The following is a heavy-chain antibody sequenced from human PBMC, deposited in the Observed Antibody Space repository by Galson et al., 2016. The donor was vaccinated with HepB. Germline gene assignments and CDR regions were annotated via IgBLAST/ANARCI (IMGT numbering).Heavy chain of an antibody. D-gene: IGHD3-22*01. V-gene: IGHV3-9*01. CDR2: ISWNSGRI. CDR3: AKDVSPQYDSTGYFTRRYIQH. CDR1: GLRFDDHA. J-gene: IGHJ1*01. Sequence: SLRLSCAASGLRFDDHAMHWVRQAPGKGLEWVAGISWNSGRIGFADSVKGRFPISRDNANHSLHLQMNTLRPEDTALYYCAKDVSPQYDSTGYFTRRYIQHWGQGTLVTVSS.